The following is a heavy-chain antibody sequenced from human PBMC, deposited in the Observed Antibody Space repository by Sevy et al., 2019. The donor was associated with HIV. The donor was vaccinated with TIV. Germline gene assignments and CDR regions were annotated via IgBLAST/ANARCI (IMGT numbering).Heavy chain of an antibody. CDR1: GFTFSNYW. D-gene: IGHD2-2*01. J-gene: IGHJ6*02. Sequence: GGSLRLSCAASGFTFSNYWMSWVRQAPDKGLEWVANIKRDGSEKYYVASVKGRFTISRDNAKTSLYLQMNSLRAEDTAVYYCATDCSSATCLWGLDVWGQGTTVTVSS. V-gene: IGHV3-7*03. CDR2: IKRDGSEK. CDR3: ATDCSSATCLWGLDV.